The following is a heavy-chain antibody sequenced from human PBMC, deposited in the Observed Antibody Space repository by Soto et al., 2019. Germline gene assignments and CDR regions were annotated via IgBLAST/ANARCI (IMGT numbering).Heavy chain of an antibody. J-gene: IGHJ4*02. V-gene: IGHV3-23*01. CDR2: ISGSGGST. Sequence: EVQLLESGGGLVQPGGSLRLSCAASGFTFSSYAMRWVRQAPGKGLEWVSAISGSGGSTYYADSVKGRFTISRDNSKNTLYLHMHSLRSEDTAVYYCARRGSGSYSDYWGQGTLVTVSS. D-gene: IGHD1-26*01. CDR3: ARRGSGSYSDY. CDR1: GFTFSSYA.